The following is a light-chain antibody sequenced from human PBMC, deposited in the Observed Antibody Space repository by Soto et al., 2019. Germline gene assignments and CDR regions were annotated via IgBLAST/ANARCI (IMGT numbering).Light chain of an antibody. J-gene: IGLJ1*01. CDR3: AAWDDSLSGDV. CDR1: SSNIGSNY. CDR2: RNN. V-gene: IGLV1-47*01. Sequence: QSLLAQPPSASGTPGQRGTISCSGSSSNIGSNYVYWYQQLPGTAPKLLIYRNNQRPSGVPDRFSGSKSGTSASLAISGLRSEDEADYYCAAWDDSLSGDVFGTGTKSPS.